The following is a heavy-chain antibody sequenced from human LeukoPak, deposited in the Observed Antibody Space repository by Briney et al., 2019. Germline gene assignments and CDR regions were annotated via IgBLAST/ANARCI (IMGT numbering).Heavy chain of an antibody. CDR2: FDPEDGET. CDR3: AREGLHGGFFDY. Sequence: GASVKVSCKVSGHTLTELSMHWVRQAPGKGLEWMGGFDPEDGETIYAQKFQGRVTMTRDTSTSTVCMELSSLRSEDTAVYYCAREGLHGGFFDYWGQGTLVTVSS. D-gene: IGHD3-16*01. V-gene: IGHV1-24*01. J-gene: IGHJ4*02. CDR1: GHTLTELS.